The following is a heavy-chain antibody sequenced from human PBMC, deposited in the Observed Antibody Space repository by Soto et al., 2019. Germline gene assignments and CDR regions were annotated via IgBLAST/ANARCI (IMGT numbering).Heavy chain of an antibody. CDR1: GYTFTSYA. CDR2: INAGNGNT. CDR3: ARVSSSSWKPFDY. D-gene: IGHD6-13*01. V-gene: IGHV1-3*01. J-gene: IGHJ4*02. Sequence: GASVKVSCKASGYTFTSYAMHWVRQAPGQRLEWMGWINAGNGNTKYSQKFQGRVTITRDTSASTAYMELSSLRFEDTAVYYCARVSSSSWKPFDYWGQGTLVTVSS.